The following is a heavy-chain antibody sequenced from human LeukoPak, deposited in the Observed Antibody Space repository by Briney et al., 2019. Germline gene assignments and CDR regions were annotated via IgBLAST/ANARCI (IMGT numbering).Heavy chain of an antibody. D-gene: IGHD3-9*01. Sequence: PGGSLRLSCAASGFSVINSYMSWVRQAPGKGLEWVSVIYSGGHTYYADSVKGRFTISRDNSKNTVYLQMNRLRAGDTAVYYCARDRGYDPLTGYSEVLFSDYWGQGALVTVSS. CDR1: GFSVINSY. V-gene: IGHV3-53*01. CDR3: ARDRGYDPLTGYSEVLFSDY. CDR2: IYSGGHT. J-gene: IGHJ4*02.